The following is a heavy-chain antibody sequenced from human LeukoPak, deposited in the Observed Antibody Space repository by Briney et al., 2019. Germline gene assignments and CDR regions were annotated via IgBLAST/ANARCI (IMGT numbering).Heavy chain of an antibody. CDR3: ARDRGGYGAQQDY. V-gene: IGHV4-30-4*08. J-gene: IGHJ4*02. D-gene: IGHD3-16*01. CDR2: IYYSGGT. Sequence: SWVRQAPGKGLEWIGYIYYSGGTYSNPSLKSRVTMSVDTSKNQFSLKLSSVTAADTAVYYCARDRGGYGAQQDYWGQGTLVTVSS.